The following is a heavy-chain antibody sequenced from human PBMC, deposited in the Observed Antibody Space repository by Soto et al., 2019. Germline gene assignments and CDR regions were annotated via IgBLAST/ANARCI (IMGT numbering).Heavy chain of an antibody. J-gene: IGHJ4*02. CDR3: ARGSCDSGGYCPDDY. D-gene: IGHD3-22*01. CDR1: GGSISSYY. CDR2: IYYSGST. V-gene: IGHV4-59*01. Sequence: PSETLSLTCTVSGGSISSYYWSWIRQPPGKGLEWIGYIYYSGSTNYNPSLKSRVTISVDTSKNQFSLKLSSVTAADTAVYYCARGSCDSGGYCPDDYWGQGTLVTVSS.